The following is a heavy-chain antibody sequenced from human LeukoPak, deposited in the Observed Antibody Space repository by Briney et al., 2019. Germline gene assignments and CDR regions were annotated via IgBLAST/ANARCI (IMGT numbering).Heavy chain of an antibody. Sequence: ASVKVSCKASGYTFSNHGFNWVRQAPGQGLEWMGWIYNGNTDYAQNLQGRLTMTTNTSTSTAYMELRSLRFDDTAVYYCARDLGAGQSDPWGQGTLVTVSS. J-gene: IGHJ5*02. CDR2: IYNGNT. CDR3: ARDLGAGQSDP. V-gene: IGHV1-18*01. CDR1: GYTFSNHG. D-gene: IGHD1-26*01.